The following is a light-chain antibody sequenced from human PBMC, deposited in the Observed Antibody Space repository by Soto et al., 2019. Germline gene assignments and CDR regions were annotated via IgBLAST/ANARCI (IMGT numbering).Light chain of an antibody. V-gene: IGLV1-44*01. Sequence: SVLTPPPSTAGAPRERGALSFFGRNSKNGSNTVNWYQQLPGTAPKLLIYSNNERPSGVPVRFSGSKSGTSASLAISGLQSEDEADFYCAAWDDSLNAYVIGTGTKVTVL. CDR2: SNN. J-gene: IGLJ1*01. CDR3: AAWDDSLNAYV. CDR1: NSKNGSNT.